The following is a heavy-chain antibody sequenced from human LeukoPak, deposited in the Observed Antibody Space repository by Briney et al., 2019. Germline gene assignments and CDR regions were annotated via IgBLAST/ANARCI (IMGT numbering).Heavy chain of an antibody. CDR2: INHSGST. Sequence: SETLSLTCAVYVGSFSGYYWSWIRQPPEKGLEWIGEINHSGSTNYNSSLKSRVTISVDTSKNQFSLKLSSVTAADTAVYYCARGYYGSGSHCCHMDVWGKGTTITVS. CDR3: ARGYYGSGSHCCHMDV. CDR1: VGSFSGYY. J-gene: IGHJ6*03. D-gene: IGHD3-10*01. V-gene: IGHV4-34*01.